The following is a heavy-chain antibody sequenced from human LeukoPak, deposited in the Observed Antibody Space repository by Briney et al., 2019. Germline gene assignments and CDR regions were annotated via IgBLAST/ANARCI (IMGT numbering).Heavy chain of an antibody. CDR3: AKLGDPNMYGRSWYFFDY. V-gene: IGHV3-23*01. Sequence: GGSLRLSWAASGFTFSSYAMSWVRQAPGKGLEWVSAISGSGGSTFYADSVKGRFTISRDKSKNTLYLQMNSLRAEDTAVYYCAKLGDPNMYGRSWYFFDYWGQGTLVTVSS. CDR1: GFTFSSYA. D-gene: IGHD6-13*01. CDR2: ISGSGGST. J-gene: IGHJ4*02.